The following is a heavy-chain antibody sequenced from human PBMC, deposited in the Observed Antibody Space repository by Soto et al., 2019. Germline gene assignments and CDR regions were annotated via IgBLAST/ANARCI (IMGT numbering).Heavy chain of an antibody. Sequence: SETLSLTCTVSGGPISSYYWSWIRQPPEKTLEWIGYVSYSGSTNYNPSLKSRVTMSVDTSKNQFSLKLSSVTAADTAVYYCARIPIHYDILTGPPITYFHYWGQGTLVTV. D-gene: IGHD3-9*01. CDR1: GGPISSYY. CDR2: VSYSGST. CDR3: ARIPIHYDILTGPPITYFHY. V-gene: IGHV4-59*01. J-gene: IGHJ4*02.